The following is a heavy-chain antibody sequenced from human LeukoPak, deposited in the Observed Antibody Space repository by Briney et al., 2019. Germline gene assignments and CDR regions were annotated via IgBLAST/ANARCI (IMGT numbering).Heavy chain of an antibody. J-gene: IGHJ4*02. V-gene: IGHV3-21*01. D-gene: IGHD1-26*01. CDR2: ISSSSSYI. CDR1: GFTFSSYS. Sequence: PGGPLRLSCAASGFTFSSYSMNWVRQAPGKGLEWVSSISSSSSYIYYADSVKGRFTISRDNAKNSLYLQMNSLRAEDTAVYYCARDVGATTRGAFDYWGQGTLVTVSS. CDR3: ARDVGATTRGAFDY.